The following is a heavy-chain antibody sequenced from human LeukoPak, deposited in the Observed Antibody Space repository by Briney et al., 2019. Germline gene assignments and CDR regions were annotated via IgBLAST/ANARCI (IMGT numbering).Heavy chain of an antibody. Sequence: SVKVSCKASGGTFSSYAISWVRQAPGQGLEWMGGIIPIFGTANYAQKFQGRVTITTDESTSTAYMELSSLRSEDTAVYCCARRGRMYGSWSQYFDYWGQGTLVTVSS. CDR2: IIPIFGTA. CDR3: ARRGRMYGSWSQYFDY. V-gene: IGHV1-69*05. CDR1: GGTFSSYA. J-gene: IGHJ4*02. D-gene: IGHD3-10*01.